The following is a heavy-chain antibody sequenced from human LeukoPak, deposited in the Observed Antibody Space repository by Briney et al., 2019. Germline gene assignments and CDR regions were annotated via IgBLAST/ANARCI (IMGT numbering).Heavy chain of an antibody. CDR3: AKDLLGYRSGGSCYSAFDI. V-gene: IGHV3-23*01. CDR2: ISGSGGST. D-gene: IGHD2-15*01. Sequence: GGSLRLSCAASGFTFSSYAMSWVRQAPGKGLEWVSAISGSGGSTYYADSVKGRFTIARDNSKNTLYLRMNSLRAEDTAVYYCAKDLLGYRSGGSCYSAFDIWGQGTMVTVSS. J-gene: IGHJ3*02. CDR1: GFTFSSYA.